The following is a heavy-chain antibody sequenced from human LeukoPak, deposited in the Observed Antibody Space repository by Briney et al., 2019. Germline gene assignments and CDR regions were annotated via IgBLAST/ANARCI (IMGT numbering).Heavy chain of an antibody. CDR3: AREVERAVAGTWNY. V-gene: IGHV3-23*01. CDR1: GFTFSSYA. CDR2: ISGSGGST. J-gene: IGHJ4*02. D-gene: IGHD6-19*01. Sequence: GGSLRLSCAASGFTFSSYAMSWVRQAPGQGLEWVSAISGSGGSTYYADSVKGRFTISRDNSKNTLYLQMNSLRAEDTAVYYCAREVERAVAGTWNYWGQGTLVTVSS.